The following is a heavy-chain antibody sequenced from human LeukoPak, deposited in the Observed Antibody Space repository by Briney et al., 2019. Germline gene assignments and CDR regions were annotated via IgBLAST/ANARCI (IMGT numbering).Heavy chain of an antibody. CDR3: AKDQDTAMGQIFRG. CDR2: ISGSGGST. CDR1: GSTFSRSY. V-gene: IGHV3-23*01. Sequence: PGGSLRLSCAASGSTFSRSYMGWVRQAPGKGLEWVSAISGSGGSTYYADSVKGRFTISRDNSKNTLYLQMNSLRAEDTAVYYCAKDQDTAMGQIFRGWGQGTLVTVSS. D-gene: IGHD5-18*01. J-gene: IGHJ4*02.